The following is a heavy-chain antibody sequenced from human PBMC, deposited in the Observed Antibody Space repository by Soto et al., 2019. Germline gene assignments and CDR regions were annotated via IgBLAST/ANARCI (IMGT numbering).Heavy chain of an antibody. V-gene: IGHV4-59*01. D-gene: IGHD6-13*01. Sequence: SETLSLTCTVSGGSISSYYWSWIRQPPGKGLEWIGYIYYSGSTNYNPSLKSRVTISVDTSKNQFSLKLSSVTAADTAVYYCARWAAAGDQYYFDYWGQGTLVTVSS. CDR1: GGSISSYY. J-gene: IGHJ4*02. CDR2: IYYSGST. CDR3: ARWAAAGDQYYFDY.